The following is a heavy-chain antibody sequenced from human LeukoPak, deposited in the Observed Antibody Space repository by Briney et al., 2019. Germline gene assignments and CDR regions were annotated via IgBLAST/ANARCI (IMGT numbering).Heavy chain of an antibody. D-gene: IGHD5-12*01. V-gene: IGHV4-59*01. CDR3: AMYQFRDGRYDYFDH. Sequence: SETLSLTCSVSGDSIRPYYWGWIRQPPGKGLEWLGYVYYSGNPKYIPSLKSRVTISVDTSNNQFSLKLTSVTAADTAVYYCAMYQFRDGRYDYFDHWGQGTQVTVSS. CDR1: GDSIRPYY. J-gene: IGHJ4*02. CDR2: VYYSGNP.